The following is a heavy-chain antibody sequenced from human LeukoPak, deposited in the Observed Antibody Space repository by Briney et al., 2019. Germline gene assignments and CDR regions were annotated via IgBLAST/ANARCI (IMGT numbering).Heavy chain of an antibody. Sequence: ASVKVSCKASGYTFTSYVISWVRQAPGQGLEWMGWISAYNGNTNYAQKLQGRVTMTTDTSTSTAYMELRSLRSDDTAVYYCARSTIGYCSGGSCYSLDYFDYWGQGTLVTVSS. CDR2: ISAYNGNT. CDR3: ARSTIGYCSGGSCYSLDYFDY. J-gene: IGHJ4*02. V-gene: IGHV1-18*01. D-gene: IGHD2-15*01. CDR1: GYTFTSYV.